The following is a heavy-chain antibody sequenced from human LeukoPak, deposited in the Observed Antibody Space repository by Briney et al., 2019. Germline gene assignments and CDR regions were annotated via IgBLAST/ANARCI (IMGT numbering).Heavy chain of an antibody. J-gene: IGHJ4*02. V-gene: IGHV3-48*03. Sequence: GGSLRLSCAASGFTFSSYEMNWVRQAPGKGLEWVSYISSSGSTIYYADSVKGRFTISRDNAKNSLYLQMNSLRAEDTAVYYCATPGGEHFDYWGQGTLVTVSS. D-gene: IGHD3-16*01. CDR2: ISSSGSTI. CDR3: ATPGGEHFDY. CDR1: GFTFSSYE.